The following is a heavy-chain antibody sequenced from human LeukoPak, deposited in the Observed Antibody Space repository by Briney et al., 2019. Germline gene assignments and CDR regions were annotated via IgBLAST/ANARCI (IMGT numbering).Heavy chain of an antibody. D-gene: IGHD5-18*01. J-gene: IGHJ4*02. CDR2: INSDGSST. Sequence: GGSLRLSCAASGFTFSSSWMHWVRQAPEKGLVWVSRINSDGSSTSYADSVKGRFTISRDNAKNSLYLQMNSLRAEDTALYYCAKDYESTAMAPLDYWGQGTLVTVSS. V-gene: IGHV3-74*01. CDR1: GFTFSSSW. CDR3: AKDYESTAMAPLDY.